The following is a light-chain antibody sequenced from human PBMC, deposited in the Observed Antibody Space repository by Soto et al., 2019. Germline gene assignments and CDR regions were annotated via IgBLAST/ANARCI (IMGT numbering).Light chain of an antibody. J-gene: IGLJ3*02. Sequence: QSALTQPASVSGSPGQSFIISCTGASSDVGTYSLVSWYQQHPGKAPKLMIYEGSRRPSGVSNRFSGSTSDNTASLTISGLQAEDEADYYCCSYAGSTNFVLFGGGTKLTVL. V-gene: IGLV2-23*01. CDR1: SSDVGTYSL. CDR3: CSYAGSTNFVL. CDR2: EGS.